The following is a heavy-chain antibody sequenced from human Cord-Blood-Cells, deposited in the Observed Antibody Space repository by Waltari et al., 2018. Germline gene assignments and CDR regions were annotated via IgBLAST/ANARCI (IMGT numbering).Heavy chain of an antibody. CDR1: GFTFSSSG. Sequence: QVQLVESGGGVVQPGRSLRLSCAASGFTFSSSGMHWVRQAPGKGLEWVAVISYDGSNKYYADSVKGRFTISRDNSKNTLYLQMNSLRAEDTAVYYCAKDSGSYYYYYYGMDVWGQGTTVTVSS. CDR2: ISYDGSNK. D-gene: IGHD1-26*01. J-gene: IGHJ6*02. V-gene: IGHV3-30*18. CDR3: AKDSGSYYYYYYGMDV.